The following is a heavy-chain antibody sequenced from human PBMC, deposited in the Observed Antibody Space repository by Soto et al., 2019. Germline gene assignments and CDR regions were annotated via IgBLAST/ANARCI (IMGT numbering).Heavy chain of an antibody. D-gene: IGHD6-19*01. CDR2: ISGSGGST. V-gene: IGHV3-23*01. J-gene: IGHJ3*02. CDR3: AKERSGWYVEDAFDI. Sequence: GGSLRLSCAASVFTFSSYAMSLFRQAPGKGLEWVSAISGSGGSTYYADSVKGRFTISRDNSKNTLYLQMNSLRAEDTAVYYCAKERSGWYVEDAFDIWGQGTMLTV. CDR1: VFTFSSYA.